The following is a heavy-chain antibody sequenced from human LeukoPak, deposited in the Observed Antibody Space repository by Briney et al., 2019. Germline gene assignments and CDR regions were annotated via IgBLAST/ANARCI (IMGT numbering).Heavy chain of an antibody. CDR2: ISGSGSGT. V-gene: IGHV3-23*01. J-gene: IGHJ3*02. D-gene: IGHD4-17*01. CDR3: VLFGDYESPDGFDI. CDR1: GFTFSSYG. Sequence: GGSLRLSCAASGFTFSSYGMSWVRQAPGKGLEWVSAISGSGSGTYYADSVKGRFTISRDNSKNTLYLQMNSLRAEDTAVYYCVLFGDYESPDGFDIWGQGTMVTVSS.